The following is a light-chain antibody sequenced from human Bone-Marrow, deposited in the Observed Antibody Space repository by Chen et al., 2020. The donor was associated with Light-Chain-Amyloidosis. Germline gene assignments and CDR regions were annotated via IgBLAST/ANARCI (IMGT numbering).Light chain of an antibody. Sequence: EIVLTQSPGTLSLSPGEGANLSCRASQTISSNYLTWYQQKFCQAPRLLIYGSSIRPTGSPDRFTGSGSGTDFSLTINRLGPEDFPMYYCQQYGTSPLTFGRGTKVEI. CDR3: QQYGTSPLT. CDR2: GSS. V-gene: IGKV3-20*01. CDR1: QTISSNY. J-gene: IGKJ4*01.